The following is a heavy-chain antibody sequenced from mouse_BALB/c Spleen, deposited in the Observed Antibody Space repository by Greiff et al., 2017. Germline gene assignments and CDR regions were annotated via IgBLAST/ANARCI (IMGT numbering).Heavy chain of an antibody. Sequence: EVKVVESGGGLVKPGGSLKLSCAASGFTFSDYYMYWVRQTPEKRLEWVATISDGGSYTYYPDSVKGRFTISRDNAKNNLYLQMSSLKSEDTAMYYCARGGYYGNYGWYFDVWGAGTTVTVSS. CDR3: ARGGYYGNYGWYFDV. D-gene: IGHD2-1*01. J-gene: IGHJ1*01. V-gene: IGHV5-4*02. CDR2: ISDGGSYT. CDR1: GFTFSDYY.